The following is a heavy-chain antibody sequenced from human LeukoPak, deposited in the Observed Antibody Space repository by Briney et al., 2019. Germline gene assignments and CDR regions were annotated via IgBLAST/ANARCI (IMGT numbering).Heavy chain of an antibody. CDR3: ARARRAVAGPFDY. V-gene: IGHV1-69*06. CDR1: GGTFSSYA. D-gene: IGHD6-19*01. CDR2: IIPIFGTA. J-gene: IGHJ4*02. Sequence: SVKVSCKASGGTFSSYAISWVRQAPGQGLEWMGGIIPIFGTANYAQKFQGRVTITADKSTSSAYMELSSLRSEDTAVYYCARARRAVAGPFDYWGQGTLVTVSS.